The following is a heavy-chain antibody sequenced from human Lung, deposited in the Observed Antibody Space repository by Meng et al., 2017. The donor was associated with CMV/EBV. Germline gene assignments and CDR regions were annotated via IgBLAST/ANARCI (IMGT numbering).Heavy chain of an antibody. CDR3: ANGEGSRWDDAFDI. Sequence: GESLKIFCSASGLTFSDNGIHWVRQAPGKGLEWVTFIPHDGSNKFYADSVRGRFTISRDNSKNTVYLQMDNLRVEDTAVYYCANGEGSRWDDAFDIWGPGXMVTVSS. CDR1: GLTFSDNG. D-gene: IGHD6-13*01. J-gene: IGHJ3*02. CDR2: IPHDGSNK. V-gene: IGHV3-30*02.